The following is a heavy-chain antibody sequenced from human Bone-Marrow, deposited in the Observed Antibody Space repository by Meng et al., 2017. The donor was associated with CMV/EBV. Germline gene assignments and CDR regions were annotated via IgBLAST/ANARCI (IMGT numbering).Heavy chain of an antibody. CDR1: GGTFSSYA. Sequence: SVKVSCKASGGTFSSYAISWVRQAPGQGLEWMGGIIPILGIANYAQKFQGRVTITADKSTSTAYMELSSLRSEDTAVYYCAMYSSGWYGDYYYYYGMDVWVQGTTVTVSS. CDR2: IIPILGIA. J-gene: IGHJ6*02. D-gene: IGHD6-19*01. V-gene: IGHV1-69*10. CDR3: AMYSSGWYGDYYYYYGMDV.